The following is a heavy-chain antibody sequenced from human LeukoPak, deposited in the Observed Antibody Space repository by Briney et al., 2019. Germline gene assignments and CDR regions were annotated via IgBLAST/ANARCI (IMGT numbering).Heavy chain of an antibody. J-gene: IGHJ6*02. V-gene: IGHV3-30-3*01. CDR3: ARLFRGINYGMDV. Sequence: GRSLRLSCAASGFTFSSYAMHWVRQAPGKGLEWVAVISYDGSNKYYADSVKGRFTISRDNSKNTLYLQMNSLRAEDTAVYYCARLFRGINYGMDVWGQGTTVTVSS. D-gene: IGHD1-14*01. CDR2: ISYDGSNK. CDR1: GFTFSSYA.